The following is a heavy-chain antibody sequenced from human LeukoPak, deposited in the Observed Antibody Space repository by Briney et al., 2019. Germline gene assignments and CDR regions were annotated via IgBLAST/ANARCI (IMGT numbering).Heavy chain of an antibody. D-gene: IGHD4-17*01. V-gene: IGHV3-9*01. Sequence: GGSLRLSCAASGFTFDDYAMHWVRQAPGKGLEWVSGISWNSGSIGYADSVKGRFTISRDNAKNSLYLQMNSLRAEDTAVYYCANSHFYGDYTAYFDYWGRGSLVTVSS. CDR3: ANSHFYGDYTAYFDY. J-gene: IGHJ4*02. CDR2: ISWNSGSI. CDR1: GFTFDDYA.